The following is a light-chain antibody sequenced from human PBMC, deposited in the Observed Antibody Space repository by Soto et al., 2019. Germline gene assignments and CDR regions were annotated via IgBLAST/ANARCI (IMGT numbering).Light chain of an antibody. CDR2: RNN. CDR3: AAWDDSLSFYV. V-gene: IGLV1-47*01. Sequence: QSVLTQPPSVSGAPGQRVTISCTGSNSDIGSNYVYWYQQLPGTAPKLLIYRNNQRPSGVPDRFSVSQSDTSASLAISGLRPEDEADYYCAAWDDSLSFYVFGTGTKLTVL. J-gene: IGLJ1*01. CDR1: NSDIGSNY.